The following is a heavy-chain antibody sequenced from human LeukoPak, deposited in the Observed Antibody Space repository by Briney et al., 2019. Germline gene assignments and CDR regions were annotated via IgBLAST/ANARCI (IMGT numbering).Heavy chain of an antibody. D-gene: IGHD2-2*01. CDR2: ISSTSTYV. J-gene: IGHJ5*02. CDR3: ARDPSAVPTAVNWFDP. V-gene: IGHV3-21*06. Sequence: GGSLRLSCVASGFSFSSYSMNWVRQAPGKGLEWVSSISSTSTYVYYTDSVKGRFTISRDNAKNSLYLQMDSLRAEDTAVYYCARDPSAVPTAVNWFDPWGQGTLVTVSS. CDR1: GFSFSSYS.